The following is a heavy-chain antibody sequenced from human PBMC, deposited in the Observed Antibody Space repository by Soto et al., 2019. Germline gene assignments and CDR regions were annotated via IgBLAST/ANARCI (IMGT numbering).Heavy chain of an antibody. D-gene: IGHD6-19*01. Sequence: SETLSLTCAVSGYSITNGYYWGWIRQPPGKGLEWIGSIYHSGNTYYNPSLKSRVTLSIDTSKNQFSLKLSSVTAADTAVYYCARGGGSGWFYYYYGMDVWGQGTTVTVSS. CDR1: GYSITNGYY. V-gene: IGHV4-38-2*01. CDR3: ARGGGSGWFYYYYGMDV. J-gene: IGHJ6*02. CDR2: IYHSGNT.